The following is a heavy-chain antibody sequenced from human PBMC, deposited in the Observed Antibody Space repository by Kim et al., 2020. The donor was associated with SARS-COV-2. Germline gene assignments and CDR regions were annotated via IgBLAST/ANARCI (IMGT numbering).Heavy chain of an antibody. CDR2: MYYSGST. V-gene: IGHV4-39*01. J-gene: IGHJ4*01. Sequence: SETLSLTCTVSGGSISTNYYYWGWVRQPPGTGLEWIGSMYYSGSTYYNPSLKSRVTISVDTSKNHLSLKLNSATAADTAVYSCVRHRGYNDGRVDDWG. CDR1: GGSISTNYYY. CDR3: VRHRGYNDGRVDD. D-gene: IGHD1-1*01.